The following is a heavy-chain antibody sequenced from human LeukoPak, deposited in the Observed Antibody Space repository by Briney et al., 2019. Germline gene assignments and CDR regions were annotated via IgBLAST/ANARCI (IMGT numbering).Heavy chain of an antibody. V-gene: IGHV5-51*01. CDR2: IYPGDSDT. Sequence: GESLKISCKGSGYSFTSYWIGWVRQMPGKGLEWMGIIYPGDSDTRYSPSFQGQVTISADKSISTAYLQWSSLKASDTAMYYCAKLSKYYYDSSGYYYEDNWFDPWGQGTLVTVSS. J-gene: IGHJ5*02. CDR3: AKLSKYYYDSSGYYYEDNWFDP. D-gene: IGHD3-22*01. CDR1: GYSFTSYW.